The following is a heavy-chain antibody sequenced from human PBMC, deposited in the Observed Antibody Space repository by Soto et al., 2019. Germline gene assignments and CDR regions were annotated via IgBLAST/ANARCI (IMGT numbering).Heavy chain of an antibody. CDR1: GFTFSSLG. J-gene: IGHJ4*02. CDR3: AKGRYSGSYWGDYFDY. Sequence: GRSLRLSWAASGFTFSSLGMHRVRQAPGKGLEWVAVISYDGSNKYYADSVKGRFTISRDNSKNTLYLQMNSLRAEDTAVYYCAKGRYSGSYWGDYFDYWGQGTLVTVSS. CDR2: ISYDGSNK. V-gene: IGHV3-30*18. D-gene: IGHD1-26*01.